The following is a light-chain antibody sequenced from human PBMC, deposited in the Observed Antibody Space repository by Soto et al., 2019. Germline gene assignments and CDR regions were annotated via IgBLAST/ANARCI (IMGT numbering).Light chain of an antibody. J-gene: IGKJ4*01. V-gene: IGKV2-28*01. CDR2: LGS. CDR3: MQALQTPLT. CDR1: QSLLHSTGYNY. Sequence: DIVMTQSPLSLPVTPGEPASISCRSSQSLLHSTGYNYLDWYLQKPGQSPQLLIYLGSNRASGVPDRFSGRGSGTDFTLKISRAEAEDVGVYYCMQALQTPLTFGGGTKVEIK.